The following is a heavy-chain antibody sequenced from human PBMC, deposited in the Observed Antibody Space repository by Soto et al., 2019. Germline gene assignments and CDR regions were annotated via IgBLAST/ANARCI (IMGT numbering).Heavy chain of an antibody. Sequence: QVHLGESGGGVVQAGRSLRLSCTASGLTLNSFAIHWVRQAPGKGLEWVSVISEDGGNKYFAESVRGRFLISRDNSKNTVYLQMNSLRLEDTAVYFCARRLTRTVSALGYWGQGTIVSVSS. CDR3: ARRLTRTVSALGY. J-gene: IGHJ4*02. V-gene: IGHV3-30-3*01. CDR1: GLTLNSFA. D-gene: IGHD6-19*01. CDR2: ISEDGGNK.